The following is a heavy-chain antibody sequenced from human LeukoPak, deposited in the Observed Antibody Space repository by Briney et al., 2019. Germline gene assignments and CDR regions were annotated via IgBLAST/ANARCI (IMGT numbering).Heavy chain of an antibody. D-gene: IGHD6-19*01. CDR2: ISSSSSYI. V-gene: IGHV3-21*01. Sequence: GGSLRLSCAASGFTFSSYSMNWVRQAPGKGLERVSSISSSSSYIYYADSVKGRFTISRDNAKNSLYLQMNSLRAEDTAVYYCARDPPYSSGWYLAQYFDYWGQGTLVTVSS. J-gene: IGHJ4*02. CDR3: ARDPPYSSGWYLAQYFDY. CDR1: GFTFSSYS.